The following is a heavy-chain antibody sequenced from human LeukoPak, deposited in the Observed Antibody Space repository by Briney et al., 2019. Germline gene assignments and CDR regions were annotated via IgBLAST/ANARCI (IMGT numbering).Heavy chain of an antibody. CDR3: ARDRFYGSGSYAHFDY. V-gene: IGHV3-30*04. CDR1: GFTFSSYA. Sequence: GGSLRLSCAASGFTFSSYAMHWVRQAPGKGLEWVAVISYDGSNKYYADSVKGRFTISRDNSKNTLYLQMNSLRVEDTAVYYCARDRFYGSGSYAHFDYWGQGTLVTVSS. CDR2: ISYDGSNK. J-gene: IGHJ4*02. D-gene: IGHD3-10*01.